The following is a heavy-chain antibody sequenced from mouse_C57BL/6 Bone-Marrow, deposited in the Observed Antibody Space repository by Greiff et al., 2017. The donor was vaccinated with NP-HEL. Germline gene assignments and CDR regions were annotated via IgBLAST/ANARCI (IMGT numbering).Heavy chain of an antibody. CDR2: IDPSDSYT. Sequence: QVQLKQPGAELVKPGASVKLSCKASGYTFTSYWMQWVKQRPGQGLEWIGEIDPSDSYTNYNQKFKGKATLTVDTSSSTAYMQLSSLTSEDSAVYYCARDYYGSSYVGWYFDVWGTGTTVTVSS. V-gene: IGHV1-50*01. J-gene: IGHJ1*03. CDR1: GYTFTSYW. D-gene: IGHD1-1*01. CDR3: ARDYYGSSYVGWYFDV.